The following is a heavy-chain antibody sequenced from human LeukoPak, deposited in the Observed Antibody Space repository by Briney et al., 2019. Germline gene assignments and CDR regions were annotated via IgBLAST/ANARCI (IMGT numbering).Heavy chain of an antibody. D-gene: IGHD4-17*01. V-gene: IGHV3-23*01. CDR1: GFTFRLYV. J-gene: IGHJ4*02. CDR2: ITGSGGSI. Sequence: PGGSLRLSCVAFGFTFRLYVMTWVRQAPGKGLEWVSAITGSGGSIYYADSVRGRFTISRDNSKNTLYLQMSSLRAEDTAIYYCAHPSTPDYGGLDYWGQGTLVTVSS. CDR3: AHPSTPDYGGLDY.